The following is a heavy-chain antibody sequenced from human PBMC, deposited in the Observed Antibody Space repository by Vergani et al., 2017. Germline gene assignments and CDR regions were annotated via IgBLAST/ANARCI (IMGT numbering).Heavy chain of an antibody. V-gene: IGHV4-59*01. D-gene: IGHD1-26*01. J-gene: IGHJ5*02. Sequence: QVQLQESGPGLVKPSETLSLTCTVSGGSISSYYWSWIRQPPGKGLEWIGYISYSGSTNYNPSLKSRVTISVDTSKNQFSLKLSSVTAADTAVYYCARGSYGGWFDPWGQGTLVTVSS. CDR3: ARGSYGGWFDP. CDR1: GGSISSYY. CDR2: ISYSGST.